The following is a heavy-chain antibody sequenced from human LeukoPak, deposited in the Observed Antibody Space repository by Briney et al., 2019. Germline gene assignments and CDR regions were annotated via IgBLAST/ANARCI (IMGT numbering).Heavy chain of an antibody. V-gene: IGHV3-48*02. J-gene: IGHJ4*02. CDR3: ARDGRVEAYDQKPPFDY. CDR2: ISSSSSTI. D-gene: IGHD3-22*01. CDR1: GFTFSSYS. Sequence: PGGSLRLSCAASGFTFSSYSMNWVRQAPGKGLEWVSYISSSSSTIYYADSVKGRFTISRDNAKNSLYLQMNSLRDEDTAVYYCARDGRVEAYDQKPPFDYWGQGTLVTVSS.